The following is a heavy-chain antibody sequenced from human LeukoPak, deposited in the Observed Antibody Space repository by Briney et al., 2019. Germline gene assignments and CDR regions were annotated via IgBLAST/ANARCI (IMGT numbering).Heavy chain of an antibody. D-gene: IGHD1-26*01. CDR3: ARDAISGSYYVHSPYYFDY. CDR2: ISYDGSNK. CDR1: GLTFSNYA. Sequence: GGSLRLSCAASGLTFSNYAMHWVRQAPGKGLEWVALISYDGSNKYFADSVKGRFTISRDNSKNTLYLQMGSLRAEDMAVYYCARDAISGSYYVHSPYYFDYWGQGTLVTVSS. J-gene: IGHJ4*02. V-gene: IGHV3-30*14.